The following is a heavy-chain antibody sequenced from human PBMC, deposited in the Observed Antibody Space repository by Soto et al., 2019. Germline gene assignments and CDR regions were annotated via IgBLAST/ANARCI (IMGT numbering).Heavy chain of an antibody. Sequence: PGASLKISCKGSGYSFTSYWISWVRQMPGKGLEWMGRIDPSDSYTNYSPSFQGHVTISADKSISTAYLQWSSLKASDTAMYYCARRHSSSSAFDPWGQGTLVTVSS. CDR1: GYSFTSYW. V-gene: IGHV5-10-1*01. CDR2: IDPSDSYT. D-gene: IGHD6-13*01. J-gene: IGHJ5*02. CDR3: ARRHSSSSAFDP.